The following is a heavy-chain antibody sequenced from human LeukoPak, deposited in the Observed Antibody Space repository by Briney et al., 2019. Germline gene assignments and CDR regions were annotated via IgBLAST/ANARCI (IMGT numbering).Heavy chain of an antibody. CDR1: GYTFTSYG. CDR2: ISAYNGNT. D-gene: IGHD3-22*01. CDR3: ARVTNYYDSSGYYYDQTPYLDY. V-gene: IGHV1-18*01. Sequence: GASVKVSCKASGYTFTSYGISWVRQAPGQGLEWMGWISAYNGNTNYAQKLQGRVTMTTDTSTSTAYMELSRLRSDDTAVYYCARVTNYYDSSGYYYDQTPYLDYWGQGTLVTVSS. J-gene: IGHJ4*02.